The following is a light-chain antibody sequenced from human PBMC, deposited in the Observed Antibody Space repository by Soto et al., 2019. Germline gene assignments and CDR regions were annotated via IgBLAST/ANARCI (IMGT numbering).Light chain of an antibody. Sequence: EIVMTQSPATLSVSPGERATLSCRASQSVSSDLAWYQQKPGQAPRLLIYGASTRATGIPARFSGSVSGTEFTLTISSLQSEDFAVYYCQQYNYWPPLTFGGGTKVESK. V-gene: IGKV3-15*01. CDR3: QQYNYWPPLT. CDR1: QSVSSD. J-gene: IGKJ4*01. CDR2: GAS.